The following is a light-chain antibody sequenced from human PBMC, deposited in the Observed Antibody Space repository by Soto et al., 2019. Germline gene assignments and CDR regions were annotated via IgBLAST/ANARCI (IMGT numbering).Light chain of an antibody. CDR2: WAS. J-gene: IGKJ2*01. Sequence: DIVMTQSPDSLAVSLGERATIHCRSSQSVLYRSNGRNYLAWYQQKTGQRPEVLFYWASTRESGVPDRFSGGGSGTDFTLTISSLQPEDVALSLCQQYLTTPFTLGQGNRLEIK. V-gene: IGKV4-1*01. CDR1: QSVLYRSNGRNY. CDR3: QQYLTTPFT.